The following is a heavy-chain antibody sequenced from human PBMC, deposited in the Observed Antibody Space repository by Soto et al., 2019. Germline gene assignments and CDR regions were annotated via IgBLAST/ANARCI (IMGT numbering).Heavy chain of an antibody. Sequence: QLQLQESGPGLVKPSETLSLTCTVSGGSISSSSYYWGWIRQPPGKGLEWIGSIYYSGSTYYNPSLKSRVTISVDTSKNQFSLKLSSVTDADTAVYYCEMVRGAREFYYMYVWGKGTTVTVSS. CDR1: GGSISSSSYY. CDR2: IYYSGST. D-gene: IGHD3-10*01. CDR3: EMVRGAREFYYMYV. V-gene: IGHV4-39*01. J-gene: IGHJ6*03.